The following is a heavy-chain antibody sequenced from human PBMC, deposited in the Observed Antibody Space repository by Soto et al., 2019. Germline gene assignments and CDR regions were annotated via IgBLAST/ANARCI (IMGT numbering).Heavy chain of an antibody. CDR1: GYIFVNYG. Sequence: QVQLVQSGDEVKKPGASVKVSCKASGYIFVNYGIAWVRQAPGQGLEWMGWISPYTGNTHSATKVQGRLTMTTDTPTSTAYMDLGSLTSDDTAVYYCVMVDNYVTPTPQDVWGQGTTGTVSS. CDR3: VMVDNYVTPTPQDV. V-gene: IGHV1-18*01. D-gene: IGHD3-16*01. J-gene: IGHJ6*02. CDR2: ISPYTGNT.